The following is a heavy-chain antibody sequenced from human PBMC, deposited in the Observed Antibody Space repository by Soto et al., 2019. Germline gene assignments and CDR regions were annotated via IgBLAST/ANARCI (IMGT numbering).Heavy chain of an antibody. CDR1: CYPFDTYF. CDR3: ARDPHEFWNSYFLDH. CDR2: ISAYNGQT. D-gene: IGHD3-3*01. Sequence: ASLKVSFKASCYPFDTYFINLFLHSPGQRPEWMGWISAYNGQTDYAQNFQGRVTIATDTSTNTAYMELRNLRSDDTALYYCARDPHEFWNSYFLDHWGQGTLVTVSS. V-gene: IGHV1-18*01. J-gene: IGHJ4*02.